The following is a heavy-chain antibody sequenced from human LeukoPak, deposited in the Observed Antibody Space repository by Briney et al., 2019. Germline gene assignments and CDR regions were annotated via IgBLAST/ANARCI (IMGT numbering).Heavy chain of an antibody. CDR2: ISSSSSYI. D-gene: IGHD1-26*01. CDR1: GFTFSSYS. V-gene: IGHV3-21*04. CDR3: ANIPITVRWGAYYFDY. Sequence: GGSLRLSCAASGFTFSSYSMNWVRQAPGKGLEWVSSISSSSSYIYYADSVKGRFTISRDNSKNTLYLQMNSLRAEDTAVYYCANIPITVRWGAYYFDYWGQGTLVTVSS. J-gene: IGHJ4*02.